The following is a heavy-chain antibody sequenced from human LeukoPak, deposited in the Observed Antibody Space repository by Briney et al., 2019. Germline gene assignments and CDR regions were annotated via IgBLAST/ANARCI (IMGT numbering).Heavy chain of an antibody. CDR2: IYPDDSDT. Sequence: GESLKISCKGSGDTFTNYWIGWVRQMPGKGLEYMETIYPDDSDTRYRPSFQGQVTISADKSISTAYLQWSSLKASDTAMYYCARHPRDGYTMLAWGAFDIWGQGTVVTVSS. CDR1: GDTFTNYW. J-gene: IGHJ3*02. CDR3: ARHPRDGYTMLAWGAFDI. D-gene: IGHD5-24*01. V-gene: IGHV5-51*01.